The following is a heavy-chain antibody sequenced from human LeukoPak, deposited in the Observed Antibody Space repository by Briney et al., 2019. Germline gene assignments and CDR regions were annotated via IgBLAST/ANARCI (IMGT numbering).Heavy chain of an antibody. V-gene: IGHV3-30*02. CDR3: AKGAWAADGPMGNNFAS. CDR2: IRYDGSNK. Sequence: PGGSLRLSCAASGFTFSSYSMNWVRQAPGKGLEWVAFIRYDGSNKYYADSVKGRFTISRDNSNNTLALHMNSLRSEDTSIYFCAKGAWAADGPMGNNFASWGQGTLVSVSS. CDR1: GFTFSSYS. D-gene: IGHD6-13*01. J-gene: IGHJ4*02.